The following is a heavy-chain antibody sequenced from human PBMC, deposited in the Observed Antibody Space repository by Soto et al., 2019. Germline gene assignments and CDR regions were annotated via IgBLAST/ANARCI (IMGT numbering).Heavy chain of an antibody. J-gene: IGHJ4*02. D-gene: IGHD3-16*01. Sequence: ASVKVSCKASGYTFTGYYVNWARQAPGQGLEGMGWINPDSGVPNYAQKFQGRVTLSRDTSINTAYMELSRLTSDDTALYYCARTDYLFSTLTYYFDYWGQGTLGTVPS. CDR1: GYTFTGYY. CDR2: INPDSGVP. CDR3: ARTDYLFSTLTYYFDY. V-gene: IGHV1-2*02.